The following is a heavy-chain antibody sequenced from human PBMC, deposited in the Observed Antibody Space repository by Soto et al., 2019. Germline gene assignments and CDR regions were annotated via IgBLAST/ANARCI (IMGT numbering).Heavy chain of an antibody. V-gene: IGHV4-31*03. D-gene: IGHD3-9*01. CDR2: IYYRGST. Sequence: QVQLQESGPGLVKPSQTLSLTCTVSGGSISSGGYYWSWIRQHPGKGLEGIGYIYYRGSTYYNPSLKSRVTISVDTSKNQFSLKLSSVSDGDTVVYYCARVAYDIVTGYPFDPDGMDGLGKGTTVTVSS. J-gene: IGHJ6*04. CDR3: ARVAYDIVTGYPFDPDGMDG. CDR1: GGSISSGGYY.